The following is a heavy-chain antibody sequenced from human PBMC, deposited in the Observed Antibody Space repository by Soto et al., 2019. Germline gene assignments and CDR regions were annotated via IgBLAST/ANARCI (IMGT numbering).Heavy chain of an antibody. V-gene: IGHV4-34*01. Sequence: SETLSLTCAVYGGSFSGYYWSWIRQPPGKGLEWIGEINHSGSTNYNPSLKSRVTISVDTSKNQFSLKLSSVTAADTAVCYCARNPADYDFWSGSDYYYYGMDVWGQGTTVTVSS. D-gene: IGHD3-3*01. CDR2: INHSGST. J-gene: IGHJ6*02. CDR3: ARNPADYDFWSGSDYYYYGMDV. CDR1: GGSFSGYY.